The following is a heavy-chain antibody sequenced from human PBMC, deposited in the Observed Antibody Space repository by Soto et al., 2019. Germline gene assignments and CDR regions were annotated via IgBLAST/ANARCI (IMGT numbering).Heavy chain of an antibody. CDR2: IYPGDSDT. D-gene: IGHD6-13*01. CDR3: ARHRQQLVPPNYGMDV. Sequence: PGESQKISCKGAGYRFTSYWIGWVRQMPGKGLERMGIIYPGDSDTRYSPSFQGQVTISADKSISTAYLQWSSLKASDTAMYYCARHRQQLVPPNYGMDVWGQGTTVTVSS. J-gene: IGHJ6*02. V-gene: IGHV5-51*01. CDR1: GYRFTSYW.